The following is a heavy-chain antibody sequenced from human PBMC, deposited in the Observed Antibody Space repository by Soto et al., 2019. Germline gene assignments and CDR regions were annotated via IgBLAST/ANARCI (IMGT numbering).Heavy chain of an antibody. J-gene: IGHJ5*02. CDR3: AKGDSSTRGYRFS. Sequence: VQLWESGGGLVQPGGSLRLSCAASGFTFSNYAMAWVRQAPGKGLEWVSAISAGGGSTYYADSVKGRFTISRDNSKNALYLQMNSLRAEDAAVYCCAKGDSSTRGYRFSWGQGTLVTVSS. CDR2: ISAGGGST. D-gene: IGHD5-18*01. V-gene: IGHV3-23*01. CDR1: GFTFSNYA.